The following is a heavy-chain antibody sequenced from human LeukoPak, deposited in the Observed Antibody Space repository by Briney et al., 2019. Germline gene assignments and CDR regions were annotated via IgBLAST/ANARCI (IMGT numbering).Heavy chain of an antibody. CDR3: ATSLLSGDY. CDR1: GFTVSRNS. J-gene: IGHJ4*02. D-gene: IGHD3-16*02. V-gene: IGHV3-21*01. Sequence: PGGFLRLSCAASGFTVSRNSMSWVRQAPGKGLEWVSSISSSSSYIYYADSVKGRFTISRDNAKNSLYLQMNSLRAEDTAVYYCATSLLSGDYWGQGTLVTVSS. CDR2: ISSSSSYI.